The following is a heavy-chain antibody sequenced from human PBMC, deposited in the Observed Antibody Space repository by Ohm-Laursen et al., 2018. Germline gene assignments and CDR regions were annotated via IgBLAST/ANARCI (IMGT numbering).Heavy chain of an antibody. CDR3: VLGEWLDH. J-gene: IGHJ4*02. CDR1: GFTFRSYW. D-gene: IGHD3-16*01. CDR2: ITHDGHET. Sequence: GSLRLSCAASGFTFRSYWMHWGRQAPGKGLEWVANITHDGHETFYVDSVKGRFTISRDNAKNSLYLQMNSLRAEDTAVYYCVLGEWLDHWGQGTLVTVSS. V-gene: IGHV3-7*01.